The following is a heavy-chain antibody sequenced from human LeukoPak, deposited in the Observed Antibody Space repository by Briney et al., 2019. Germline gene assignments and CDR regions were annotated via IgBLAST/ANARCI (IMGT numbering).Heavy chain of an antibody. CDR1: GFTVSSTY. D-gene: IGHD3-9*01. J-gene: IGHJ4*02. CDR3: ARRLLTGYYEF. V-gene: IGHV3-66*01. CDR2: FYSGDTT. Sequence: GGSLRLSCAASGFTVSSTYMSWVRQAPEKGLEWVSVFYSGDTTYYANSVKGRFTISRDSSKNMLYLQMNSLRAEDTAVYYCARRLLTGYYEFWGQGTLVTVSS.